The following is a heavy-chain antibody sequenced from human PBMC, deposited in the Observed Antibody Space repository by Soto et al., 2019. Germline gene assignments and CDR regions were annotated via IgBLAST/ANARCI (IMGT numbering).Heavy chain of an antibody. D-gene: IGHD6-19*01. V-gene: IGHV4-59*01. CDR2: IYYSGST. CDR1: GGSISSYY. CDR3: ARDSYSSGWSYYYYMDV. J-gene: IGHJ6*03. Sequence: QVQLQESGPGLVKPSETLSLTCTVSGGSISSYYWSWIRQPPGKGLEWIGYIYYSGSTNYNPSLKSRVTISVDTAKNQFSLKLSSVTAADTAVYYCARDSYSSGWSYYYYMDVWGKGTTVTVSS.